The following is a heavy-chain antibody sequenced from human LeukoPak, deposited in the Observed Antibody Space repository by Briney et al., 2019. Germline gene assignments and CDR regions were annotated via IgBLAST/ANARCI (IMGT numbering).Heavy chain of an antibody. CDR1: GGSISSSSYY. CDR3: ARQPRYSSSSPHDY. V-gene: IGHV4-39*01. CDR2: IYYSGGT. D-gene: IGHD6-6*01. J-gene: IGHJ4*02. Sequence: SETLSLTCTVPGGSISSSSYYWGWIRQPPGKGLEWIGSIYYSGGTYYNPSLKSRVTISVDTSKNQFSLKLSSVTAADTAVYYCARQPRYSSSSPHDYWGQGTLVTVSS.